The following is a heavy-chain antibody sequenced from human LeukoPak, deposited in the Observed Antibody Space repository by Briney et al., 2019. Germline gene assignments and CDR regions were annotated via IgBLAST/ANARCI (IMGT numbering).Heavy chain of an antibody. Sequence: GASVKVSCKASGYTFTDYYMHWVRQAPGQGLEWMGWINPNSGDTNYAQKFQGRATMTRDTSISTAYMELSRLTSDDTAVYYCARERGSGYRLLYWGQGTLVTVSS. V-gene: IGHV1-2*02. CDR2: INPNSGDT. CDR1: GYTFTDYY. J-gene: IGHJ4*02. D-gene: IGHD5-12*01. CDR3: ARERGSGYRLLY.